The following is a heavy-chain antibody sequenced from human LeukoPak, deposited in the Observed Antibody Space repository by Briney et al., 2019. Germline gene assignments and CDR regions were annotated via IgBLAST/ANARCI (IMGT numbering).Heavy chain of an antibody. CDR1: GFTFTNCA. CDR3: AKGFFGSSNYYFEY. CDR2: ISGSGASR. J-gene: IGHJ4*02. Sequence: GGSLRLSCAASGFTFTNCAMSWVRQAPGKGLEWVSSISGSGASRYYAESVKGRFTISRDNSKNTVYLQMDSLSVEDTAVYYCAKGFFGSSNYYFEYWGQGTLVTVSS. V-gene: IGHV3-23*01. D-gene: IGHD6-13*01.